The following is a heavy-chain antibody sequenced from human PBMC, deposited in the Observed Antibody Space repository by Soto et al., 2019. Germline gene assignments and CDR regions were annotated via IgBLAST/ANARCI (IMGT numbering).Heavy chain of an antibody. J-gene: IGHJ4*02. CDR1: GGSISSGGYY. Sequence: QVQLQESGPGLVKPSQTLSLTCTVSGGSISSGGYYWSWIRQHPGKGLEWIGYIYSSGSTYYNPSLQSRVTISVDTSKNQFSLKLSSVTAADTAVYYCVYGSGRLGAYYFDYWGQGTLVTVSS. D-gene: IGHD3-10*01. CDR3: VYGSGRLGAYYFDY. V-gene: IGHV4-31*03. CDR2: IYSSGST.